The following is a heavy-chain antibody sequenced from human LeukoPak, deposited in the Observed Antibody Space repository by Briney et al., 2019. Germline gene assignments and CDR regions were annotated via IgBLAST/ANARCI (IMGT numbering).Heavy chain of an antibody. Sequence: ASVKVSCKASGYTFTSYDINWVRQATGQGLEWMGWMNPNSGNTGYAQKFQGRVTMTRNTSISTAYMELSSLRSEDTAVYYCARGAGVRYFDWLPYYWGQGILVTVSS. CDR1: GYTFTSYD. J-gene: IGHJ4*02. D-gene: IGHD3-9*01. V-gene: IGHV1-8*01. CDR2: MNPNSGNT. CDR3: ARGAGVRYFDWLPYY.